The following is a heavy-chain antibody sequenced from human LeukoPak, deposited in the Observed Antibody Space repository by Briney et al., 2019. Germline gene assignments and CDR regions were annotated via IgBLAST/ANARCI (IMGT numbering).Heavy chain of an antibody. J-gene: IGHJ4*02. Sequence: GGSLRLSCEASGFSFDTHWMNWVRQFPGGGLEWVANIKPDGSAEYYLDSVKGRFSISRDNVKNLVYLQLNSLRPEDTAVYYCSGRSGFSSIYWGQGTLVSVSS. CDR3: SGRSGFSSIY. D-gene: IGHD2-2*01. CDR2: IKPDGSAE. CDR1: GFSFDTHW. V-gene: IGHV3-7*01.